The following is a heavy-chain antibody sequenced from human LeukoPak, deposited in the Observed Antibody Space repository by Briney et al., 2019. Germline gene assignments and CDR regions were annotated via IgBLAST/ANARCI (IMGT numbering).Heavy chain of an antibody. V-gene: IGHV3-74*01. D-gene: IGHD1-14*01. Sequence: QPGGSLRLSCAAPGINIRRNWMHWVRQAPGTGLVWVAHVNSEGSRTTYADSVKGRFTISRDNAKNILYLQMHGLRAEDTAVYYCARDAPTGRTKFEHWGQGTLVTVSS. CDR1: GINIRRNW. J-gene: IGHJ1*01. CDR3: ARDAPTGRTKFEH. CDR2: VNSEGSRT.